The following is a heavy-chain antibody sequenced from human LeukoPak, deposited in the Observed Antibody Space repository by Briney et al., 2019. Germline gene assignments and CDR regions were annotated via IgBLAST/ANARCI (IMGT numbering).Heavy chain of an antibody. V-gene: IGHV4-30-2*01. CDR2: ICHSGST. D-gene: IGHD6-13*01. CDR1: GGSISSGGFS. J-gene: IGHJ4*02. Sequence: SETLSLTCAVSGGSISSGGFSWSWIRQPPGKGLEWIGYICHSGSTYYNPSLKSRVTISVDRSKNQFSLKLSSVTAADTAVYYCASSLSSSWYKGFDYWSQGTLVTVSS. CDR3: ASSLSSSWYKGFDY.